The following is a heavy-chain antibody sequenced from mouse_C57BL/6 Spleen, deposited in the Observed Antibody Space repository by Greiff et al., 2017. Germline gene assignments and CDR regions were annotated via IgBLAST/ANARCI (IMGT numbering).Heavy chain of an antibody. Sequence: QVQLQQPGTELVKPGASVKLSCKASGYTFTSYWMHWVKQRPGQGLEWIGNINPSNGGTNYNEKFKSKATLTVDKSSSTAYMQLSSLTSEDSAVYYCARGPGIYYGNDYAMDYWGQGTSVTVSS. CDR1: GYTFTSYW. CDR3: ARGPGIYYGNDYAMDY. CDR2: INPSNGGT. V-gene: IGHV1-53*01. J-gene: IGHJ4*01. D-gene: IGHD2-1*01.